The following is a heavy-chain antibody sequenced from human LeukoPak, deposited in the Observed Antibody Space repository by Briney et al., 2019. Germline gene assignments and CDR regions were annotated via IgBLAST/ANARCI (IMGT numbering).Heavy chain of an antibody. J-gene: IGHJ4*02. CDR1: GFTFSSYS. D-gene: IGHD1-26*01. CDR3: ARGLVGAEYDY. V-gene: IGHV3-48*04. Sequence: GGSLRLSCAASGFTFSSYSMNWVRQAPGKGLEWVSYISSSGSTIYYADSVKGRFTISRDNAKNSLYLQMNSLRAEDTAVYYCARGLVGAEYDYWGQGTLVTVSS. CDR2: ISSSGSTI.